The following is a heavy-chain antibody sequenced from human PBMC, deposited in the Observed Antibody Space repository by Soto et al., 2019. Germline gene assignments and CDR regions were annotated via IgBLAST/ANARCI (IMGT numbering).Heavy chain of an antibody. CDR3: TTLNVEMSTITFDY. CDR2: IKSKTDGGTT. CDR1: GFTFSNAW. Sequence: EVQLVESGGGLVKPGGSLRLSCAASGFTFSNAWMSWVRQAPGKGLEWVGRIKSKTDGGTTDYAAPVKGRFTISRDDSKNTLYLQMNSLKTEDTAVYYCTTLNVEMSTITFDYWGQGTLVTVSS. J-gene: IGHJ4*02. D-gene: IGHD5-12*01. V-gene: IGHV3-15*01.